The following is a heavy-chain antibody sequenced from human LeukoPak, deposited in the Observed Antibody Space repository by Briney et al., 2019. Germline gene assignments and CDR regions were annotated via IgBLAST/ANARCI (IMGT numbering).Heavy chain of an antibody. V-gene: IGHV1-2*02. CDR2: FNPNSGRT. J-gene: IGHJ5*02. CDR1: GYTFTGYY. Sequence: ASVTVSCKASGYTFTGYYMHWVRQAPGQGLEWMGWFNPNSGRTNYAQNFQGRVTMTRDTSISTAYMELSRLRSDDTAVYYCARVFTNWFDPWGQGTLVTISS. CDR3: ARVFTNWFDP.